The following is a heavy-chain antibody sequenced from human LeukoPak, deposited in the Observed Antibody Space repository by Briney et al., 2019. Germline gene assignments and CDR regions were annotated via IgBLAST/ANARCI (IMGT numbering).Heavy chain of an antibody. CDR3: ARSDGYGLVGI. J-gene: IGHJ3*02. Sequence: SETLSLTCAVYGGSFSGYYWGWIRQPPGKTLEWIGSIYSSGSTYYNPSLKSRVIIIIDTPKNHFSLTLSSVTAADTAVYYCARSDGYGLVGIWGQGTMVTVSS. CDR1: GGSFSGYY. CDR2: IYSSGST. D-gene: IGHD3-10*01. V-gene: IGHV4-34*01.